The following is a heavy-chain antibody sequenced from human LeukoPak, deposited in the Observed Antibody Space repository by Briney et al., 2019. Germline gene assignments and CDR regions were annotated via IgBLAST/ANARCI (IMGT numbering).Heavy chain of an antibody. Sequence: GGSLRLSCAASGFTFSNVWMNWVRQAPGKGLEWVGRIKSDTDGGTTDYAAPVKGRFTISRDDSNNTLYLQMNSLKTEDTGVYYCATVQWPNWGQGSLVTVSS. D-gene: IGHD6-19*01. J-gene: IGHJ4*02. CDR2: IKSDTDGGTT. V-gene: IGHV3-15*01. CDR1: GFTFSNVW. CDR3: ATVQWPN.